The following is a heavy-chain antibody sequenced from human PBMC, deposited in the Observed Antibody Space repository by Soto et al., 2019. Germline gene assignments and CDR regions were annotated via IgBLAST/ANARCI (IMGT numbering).Heavy chain of an antibody. D-gene: IGHD3-16*02. J-gene: IGHJ4*02. CDR2: IKQDGSEK. Sequence: GGSLRLSCAASGFTFSSHWMSWVRQAPGKGLEWLASIKQDGSEKHYVDSVKGRFTISRDNAKNSPYLQMNSLRVEDTAVYYCARVYYDYIWGSYPLVYWGQGTLVTVSS. CDR1: GFTFSSHW. CDR3: ARVYYDYIWGSYPLVY. V-gene: IGHV3-7*01.